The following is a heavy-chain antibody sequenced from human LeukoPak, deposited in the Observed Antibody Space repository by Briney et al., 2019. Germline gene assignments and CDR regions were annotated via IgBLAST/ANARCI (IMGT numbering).Heavy chain of an antibody. J-gene: IGHJ4*02. V-gene: IGHV3-33*01. D-gene: IGHD1-14*01. CDR3: ARDFGTTGRHTFDY. CDR2: IWYDGSNK. CDR1: GFTFSSYG. Sequence: GGSLRLSCAASGFTFSSYGMRWVRQAPGKGLEWVAVIWYDGSNKYYADSVKGRFTISRDNSKNTLYLQMNSLRAEDTAVYYCARDFGTTGRHTFDYWGQGTLVTVSS.